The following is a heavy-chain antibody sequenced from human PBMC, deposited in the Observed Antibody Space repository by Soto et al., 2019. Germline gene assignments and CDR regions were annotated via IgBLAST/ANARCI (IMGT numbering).Heavy chain of an antibody. CDR3: VSQRTTVPTQAYFDY. J-gene: IGHJ4*02. CDR2: IYYRGRS. Sequence: SETLSLTCTVSGGSVTNGSYYWGWIRQSPGKGLEWIGSIYYRGRSYSKSSVRSRVTISVDTSKNRFSLSLNSVTASDTAVYFCVSQRTTVPTQAYFDYWGPGALVTVSP. D-gene: IGHD4-17*01. V-gene: IGHV4-39*01. CDR1: GGSVTNGSYY.